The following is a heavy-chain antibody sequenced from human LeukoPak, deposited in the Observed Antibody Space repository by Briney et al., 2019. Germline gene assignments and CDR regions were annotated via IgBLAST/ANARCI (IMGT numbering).Heavy chain of an antibody. D-gene: IGHD3-3*01. CDR3: ARDFSSGQWGGFLELNWFDP. Sequence: ASVKVSCKASGYTFTSYGISWVRQAPGQGLEWMGWISAYNGNTNYAQKLQGRVTMTTDTSTSTAYMELRSLRSDDTAVYYCARDFSSGQWGGFLELNWFDPWGQGTLVTVSS. J-gene: IGHJ5*02. CDR2: ISAYNGNT. V-gene: IGHV1-18*01. CDR1: GYTFTSYG.